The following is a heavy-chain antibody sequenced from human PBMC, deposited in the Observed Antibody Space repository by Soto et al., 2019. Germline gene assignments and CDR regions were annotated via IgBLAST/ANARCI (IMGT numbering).Heavy chain of an antibody. J-gene: IGHJ5*02. Sequence: PSETLSLTCTVSGGSISSGSYYWSWIRQHPGKGLEWIGYIYYSGSTYYNPSLKSRVTISVDTSKNQFSLKLSSVTAADTAVYYCASSXXXXXXXXXXXWFDPWGQGTLVTVSS. V-gene: IGHV4-31*03. CDR2: IYYSGST. CDR3: ASSXXXXXXXXXXXWFDP. CDR1: GGSISSGSYY.